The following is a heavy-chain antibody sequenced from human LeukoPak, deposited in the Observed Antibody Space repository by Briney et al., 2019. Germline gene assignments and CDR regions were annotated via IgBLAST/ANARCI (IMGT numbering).Heavy chain of an antibody. Sequence: ASVKVSCKASGYSFTAYYIHWVRRAPGQGLEWMGWINPTSGSTNYAQTFQGRVTLTSDTSITTAYMELSRLKSDDTAVYYCAGGNLSGDHDFWGQGTLVTVSS. J-gene: IGHJ4*02. CDR2: INPTSGST. CDR1: GYSFTAYY. D-gene: IGHD1-26*01. CDR3: AGGNLSGDHDF. V-gene: IGHV1-2*02.